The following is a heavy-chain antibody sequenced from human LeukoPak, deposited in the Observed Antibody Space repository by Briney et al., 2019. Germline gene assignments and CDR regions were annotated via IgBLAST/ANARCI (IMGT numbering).Heavy chain of an antibody. J-gene: IGHJ4*02. V-gene: IGHV3-30*18. D-gene: IGHD6-13*01. CDR1: GFTFSSYG. CDR2: ISYDGSNK. CDR3: AKSPRQLVEIDY. Sequence: PGRSLRLSCAASGFTFSSYGMHWVRQAPGNGLEWVAVISYDGSNKYYADSVKGRFTISRDNSKNTLYLKMNSLRAEDTAVYYCAKSPRQLVEIDYWGQGTLVTVSS.